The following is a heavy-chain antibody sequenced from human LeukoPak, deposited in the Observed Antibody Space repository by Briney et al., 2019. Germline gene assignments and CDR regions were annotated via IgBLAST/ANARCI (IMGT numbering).Heavy chain of an antibody. J-gene: IGHJ4*02. CDR3: ARRPQQWLRYSDY. CDR2: ISSSSSTI. D-gene: IGHD6-19*01. CDR1: GFTFSSYS. V-gene: IGHV3-48*01. Sequence: GGSLRLSCAASGFTFSSYSMNWVRQAPGKGLEWVSYISSSSSTIYYADSVKGRFTISRDNAKNSLYLQMNSLRAEDTAVYYCARRPQQWLRYSDYWGQGTLVTVSS.